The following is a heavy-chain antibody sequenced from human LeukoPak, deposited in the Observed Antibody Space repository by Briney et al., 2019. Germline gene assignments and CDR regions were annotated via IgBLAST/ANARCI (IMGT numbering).Heavy chain of an antibody. CDR2: ISDSAGST. D-gene: IGHD6-13*01. Sequence: GGSLRLSCAAYGFTFSSSAMSWVRQAPGKGLEWVSTISDSAGSTYYADSVKGRFTVSRDNSKNTLYLQMNSLRAEDTAVYYCAKPPGIAAAGTGRGYYFDYWGQGTLVTVSS. CDR1: GFTFSSSA. J-gene: IGHJ4*02. CDR3: AKPPGIAAAGTGRGYYFDY. V-gene: IGHV3-23*01.